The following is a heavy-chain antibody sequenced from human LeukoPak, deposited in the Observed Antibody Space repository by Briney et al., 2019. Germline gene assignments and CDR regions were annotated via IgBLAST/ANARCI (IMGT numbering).Heavy chain of an antibody. V-gene: IGHV3-7*03. D-gene: IGHD3-22*01. Sequence: GRSLRLSCAASGFTFSSYAMHWVRQAPGKGLEWVANIKQDGSEKYYVDSVKGRFTISRDNAKNSLYLQMNSLRAEDTAVYYCTTTYYYDSTTGPWFDPWGQGTLVTVSS. CDR2: IKQDGSEK. CDR3: TTTYYYDSTTGPWFDP. J-gene: IGHJ5*02. CDR1: GFTFSSYA.